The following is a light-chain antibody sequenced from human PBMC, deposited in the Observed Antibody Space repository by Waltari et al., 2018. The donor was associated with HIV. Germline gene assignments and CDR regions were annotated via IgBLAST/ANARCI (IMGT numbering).Light chain of an antibody. CDR3: SAWDSSLSAVV. CDR1: SNIVGNQG. Sequence: QAGLTQPPSVSKGLRQTATLPCTGNSNIVGNQGAAWLQQHQGHPPKLLSYRNNNRPSGISERFSASRSGNTASLTITGLQPEDEADYYCSAWDSSLSAVVFGGGTKLTVL. CDR2: RNN. V-gene: IGLV10-54*02. J-gene: IGLJ2*01.